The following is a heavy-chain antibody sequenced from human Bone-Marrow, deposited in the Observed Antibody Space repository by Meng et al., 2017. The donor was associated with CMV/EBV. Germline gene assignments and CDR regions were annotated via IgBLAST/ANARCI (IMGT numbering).Heavy chain of an antibody. CDR3: ARMRLGDNWNFYLDY. J-gene: IGHJ4*02. CDR2: IIPIFGTA. D-gene: IGHD1-7*01. Sequence: SVKVSCKASGGTFTSYSLSWVRQAPGQGLEWMGGIIPIFGTANYAQKFQGRVTITTDESTSTAYMELSSLRSEDTSVYYWARMRLGDNWNFYLDYWGQGTLVTVSS. CDR1: GGTFTSYS. V-gene: IGHV1-69*05.